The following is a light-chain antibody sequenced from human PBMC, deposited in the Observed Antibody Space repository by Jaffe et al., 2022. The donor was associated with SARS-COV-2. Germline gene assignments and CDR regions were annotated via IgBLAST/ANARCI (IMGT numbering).Light chain of an antibody. V-gene: IGKV1-5*01. CDR1: QSVSNS. CDR3: QQYKRYGPWS. J-gene: IGKJ1*01. Sequence: DIQMTQSPSTLSASVGDRVTITCRASQSVSNSLAWYQQKPGKAPKLLIYEASSLESGVPSRFSGSGSGTEFTLTITSLQPDDFATYYCQQYKRYGPWSFGQGTKVEI. CDR2: EAS.